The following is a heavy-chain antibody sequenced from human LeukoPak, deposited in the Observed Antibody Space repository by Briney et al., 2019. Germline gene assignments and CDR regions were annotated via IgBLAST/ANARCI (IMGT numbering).Heavy chain of an antibody. V-gene: IGHV4-30-4*08. D-gene: IGHD6-13*01. CDR2: IYYSGST. CDR3: ARSRLYSSSWPFDY. J-gene: IGHJ4*02. CDR1: GGSISSGDYY. Sequence: SETLSLTCTVSGGSISSGDYYWSWIRQPPGKGLEWIGYIYYSGSTYYNPSLKSRVTISVDTSKNQFSLKLSSVTAADTAVYYCARSRLYSSSWPFDYWGQGTLVTVSS.